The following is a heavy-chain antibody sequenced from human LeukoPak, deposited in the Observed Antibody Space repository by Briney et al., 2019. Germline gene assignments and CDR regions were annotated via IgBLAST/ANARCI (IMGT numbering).Heavy chain of an antibody. CDR3: ARYGYGGDY. D-gene: IGHD4-23*01. V-gene: IGHV4-38-2*01. CDR1: GYSISSGYY. Sequence: SETLSLTCAVSGYSISSGYYWGWIRQPPGKGLEWIGTIYHSGYTYNNPSLKSRVTISVDTSKNQFSLKVSSVTGADTAMYYCARYGYGGDYWGQGTLVTVSS. J-gene: IGHJ4*02. CDR2: IYHSGYT.